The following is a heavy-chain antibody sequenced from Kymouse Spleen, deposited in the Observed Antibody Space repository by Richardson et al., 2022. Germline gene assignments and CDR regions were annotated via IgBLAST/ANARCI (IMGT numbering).Heavy chain of an antibody. CDR2: ISSSSSTI. D-gene: IGHD6-13*01. CDR3: AREGTSIAAAPHFDY. Sequence: EVQLVESGGGLVQPGGSLRLSCAASGFTFSSYSMNWVRQAPGKGLEWVSYISSSSSTIYYADSVKGRFTISRDNAKNSLYLQMNSLRDEDTAVYYCAREGTSIAAAPHFDYWGQGTLVTVSS. J-gene: IGHJ4*02. V-gene: IGHV3-48*02. CDR1: GFTFSSYS.